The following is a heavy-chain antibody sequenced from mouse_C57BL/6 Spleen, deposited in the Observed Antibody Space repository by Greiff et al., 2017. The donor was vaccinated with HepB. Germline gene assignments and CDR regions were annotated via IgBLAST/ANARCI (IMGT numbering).Heavy chain of an antibody. CDR3: AREFITTGDYFDY. CDR1: GYTFTSYW. CDR2: IHPNSGST. D-gene: IGHD1-1*01. V-gene: IGHV1-64*01. J-gene: IGHJ2*01. Sequence: QVQLQQPGAELVKPGASVKLSCKASGYTFTSYWMHWVKQRPGQGLEWIGMIHPNSGSTNYNEKFKSKATLTVDKSSSTAYMQLSSLTSEDSAVYYCAREFITTGDYFDYWGQGTTLTVSS.